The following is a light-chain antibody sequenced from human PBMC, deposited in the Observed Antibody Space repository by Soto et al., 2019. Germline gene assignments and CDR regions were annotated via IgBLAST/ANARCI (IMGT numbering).Light chain of an antibody. CDR2: AAS. CDR1: QSISRC. CDR3: QQADTFPIT. Sequence: IPMTECPSTLPAALGFRLTITCQASQSISRCLAWYQQKPGKAPKLLIYAASSLQSGVPSRFSGSGFGTDFTLTISSLQPEDSAIYYCQQADTFPITFGQGIRLEIK. V-gene: IGKV1-12*01. J-gene: IGKJ5*01.